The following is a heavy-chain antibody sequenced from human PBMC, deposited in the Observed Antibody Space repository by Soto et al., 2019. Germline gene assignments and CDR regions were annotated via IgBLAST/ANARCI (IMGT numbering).Heavy chain of an antibody. CDR3: ARGGRGSSSSAVLY. CDR2: IYHSGST. D-gene: IGHD6-6*01. V-gene: IGHV4-30-2*01. CDR1: GGSISSGGYS. Sequence: QLQLQESGSGLVKPSRTLSLTCAVSGGSISSGGYSWSWIRQPPGKGLEWIGYIYHSGSTYYNPSLKSRVTISVDRSKNQFSLKLSSVTAADTAVYYCARGGRGSSSSAVLYWGQGTLVTVSS. J-gene: IGHJ4*02.